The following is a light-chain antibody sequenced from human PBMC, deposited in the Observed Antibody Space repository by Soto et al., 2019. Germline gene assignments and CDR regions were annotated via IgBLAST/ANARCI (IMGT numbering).Light chain of an antibody. CDR3: QSYDSSLSGSV. J-gene: IGLJ2*01. Sequence: QPVLTQPPSVSGAPGQRVTISCTGSSCNIGAGYDVHWYQQLPGIAPKLLISGNSNRPSGVPDRFSGSKSGTSASLAITGLQAEDEADYYCQSYDSSLSGSVFGGGTKVTVL. V-gene: IGLV1-40*01. CDR1: SCNIGAGYD. CDR2: GNS.